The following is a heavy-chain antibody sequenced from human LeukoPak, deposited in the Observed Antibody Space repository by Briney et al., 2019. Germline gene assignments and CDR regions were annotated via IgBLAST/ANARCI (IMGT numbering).Heavy chain of an antibody. Sequence: SVKVSCKASGYTFTSYDINWVRQATGQGLEWMGWMNPNSGNTGYAQKFQGRVTITKNTSISTAYMELSSLRSEDKAVYYCARADCSGGSCYLGSDVWGKGSTVTVSS. D-gene: IGHD2-15*01. J-gene: IGHJ6*04. V-gene: IGHV1-8*03. CDR3: ARADCSGGSCYLGSDV. CDR2: MNPNSGNT. CDR1: GYTFTSYD.